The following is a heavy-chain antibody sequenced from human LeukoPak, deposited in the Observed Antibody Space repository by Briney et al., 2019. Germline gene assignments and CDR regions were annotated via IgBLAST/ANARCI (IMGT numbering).Heavy chain of an antibody. V-gene: IGHV3-7*04. CDR3: ARETRWELFDY. D-gene: IGHD1-26*01. CDR1: GFTFSSYW. Sequence: GGSLRLSCAASGFTFSSYWMSWVRQAPGKGLEWVANIKHDGTEKYYVDSVKGRFTVSRDNAKNSLYLQMNSLRAEDTAVYYCARETRWELFDYWGQGTLVTVSS. J-gene: IGHJ4*02. CDR2: IKHDGTEK.